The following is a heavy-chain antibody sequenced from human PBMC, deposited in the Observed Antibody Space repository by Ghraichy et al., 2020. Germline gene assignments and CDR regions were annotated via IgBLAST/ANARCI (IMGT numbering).Heavy chain of an antibody. J-gene: IGHJ2*01. CDR3: ARENVLQFSQAFDL. CDR2: ISPNRGDT. CDR1: GYTFSAYN. Sequence: ASVKVSCKASGYTFSAYNMHWVRQAPGQGLEWMGWISPNRGDTEYAQKFQGRVTMTRDTSISTAYMELSRLRSDDTAVYYCARENVLQFSQAFDLWGRGTLVTVSP. D-gene: IGHD3-3*01. V-gene: IGHV1-2*02.